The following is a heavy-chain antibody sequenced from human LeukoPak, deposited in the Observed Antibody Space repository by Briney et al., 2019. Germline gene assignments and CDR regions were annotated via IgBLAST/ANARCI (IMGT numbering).Heavy chain of an antibody. Sequence: PGGSLRLSCAASGFTFSNYAMSWVRQAPGKGLEWVSSISGSGGSTFYADSVKGRCTISRDKSKNTLYLQMNSLRAEDRAVYYCAKGAYGDYYYYYAMDIWGQGTTVTVSS. CDR2: ISGSGGST. V-gene: IGHV3-23*01. J-gene: IGHJ6*02. CDR1: GFTFSNYA. CDR3: AKGAYGDYYYYYAMDI. D-gene: IGHD4/OR15-4a*01.